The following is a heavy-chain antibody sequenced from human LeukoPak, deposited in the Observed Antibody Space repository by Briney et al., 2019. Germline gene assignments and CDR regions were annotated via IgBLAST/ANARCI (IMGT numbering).Heavy chain of an antibody. D-gene: IGHD3-22*01. CDR2: IKSKTDGGTT. J-gene: IGHJ4*02. CDR1: GSTFSNAW. CDR3: ITFSMIVVVITD. Sequence: GGSLRLSCAASGSTFSNAWMSWVRQAPGKGLEWVGRIKSKTDGGTTDYAAPMKGRFTISRDDSKNTLYLQMNSLKTEDTAVYYCITFSMIVVVITDWGQGTLVTVSS. V-gene: IGHV3-15*01.